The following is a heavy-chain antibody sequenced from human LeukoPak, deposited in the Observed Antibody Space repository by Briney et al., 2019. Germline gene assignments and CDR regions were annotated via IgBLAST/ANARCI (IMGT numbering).Heavy chain of an antibody. V-gene: IGHV1-24*01. Sequence: ASVKVSCKVSGYTLTELSMHWVRQAPGKGLEWMGGFDPEDGETIYAQKFQGRVTMTEDTSTDTAYMELSSLRSEDTAVYYCARGRRGPTARRGYYYYYYMDVWGKGTTVTVSS. D-gene: IGHD6-6*01. CDR2: FDPEDGET. CDR1: GYTLTELS. J-gene: IGHJ6*03. CDR3: ARGRRGPTARRGYYYYYYMDV.